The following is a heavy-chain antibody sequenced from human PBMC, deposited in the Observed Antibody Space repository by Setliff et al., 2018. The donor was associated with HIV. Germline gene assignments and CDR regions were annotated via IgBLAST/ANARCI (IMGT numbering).Heavy chain of an antibody. Sequence: GSLRLSCTASGFTFSSYAMTWVRRAPGKGLVWVSTIRGSGGSTYYADSVKGRFTISRDNSKNTLYLQMNSLRAEDTAVYYCARTGAAYCSGGSCYPYYFDYWGQGTLVTVSS. CDR2: IRGSGGST. J-gene: IGHJ4*02. CDR1: GFTFSSYA. CDR3: ARTGAAYCSGGSCYPYYFDY. V-gene: IGHV3-23*01. D-gene: IGHD2-15*01.